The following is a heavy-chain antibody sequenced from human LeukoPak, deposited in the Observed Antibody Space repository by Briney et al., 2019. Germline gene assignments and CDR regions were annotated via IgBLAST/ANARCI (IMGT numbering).Heavy chain of an antibody. Sequence: SVKVSCKASGYTFTGCYMHWVRQAPGQGLEWMGWINPNSGGTNYAQKFQGRVTMTRDTSISTAYMELSRLRSDDTAVYYCAREIPQYCSSTSCYGGRFDPWGQGTLVTFSS. V-gene: IGHV1-2*02. CDR3: AREIPQYCSSTSCYGGRFDP. J-gene: IGHJ5*02. D-gene: IGHD2-2*01. CDR2: INPNSGGT. CDR1: GYTFTGCY.